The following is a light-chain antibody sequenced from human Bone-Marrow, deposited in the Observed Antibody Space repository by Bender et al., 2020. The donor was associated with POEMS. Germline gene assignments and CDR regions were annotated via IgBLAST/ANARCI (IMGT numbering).Light chain of an antibody. V-gene: IGLV2-8*01. Sequence: QSALTQPPSASGSPGQSVTISCTGTSNDIGGDIFVSWYQQHPGNAPKLIIYEVTRRLTGPPARFSGYKSDNTAPLTVSGPEYEYEAHYLCCSYGSPSVIICGGGTNVTVL. CDR1: SNDIGGDIF. CDR3: CSYGSPSVII. J-gene: IGLJ2*01. CDR2: EVT.